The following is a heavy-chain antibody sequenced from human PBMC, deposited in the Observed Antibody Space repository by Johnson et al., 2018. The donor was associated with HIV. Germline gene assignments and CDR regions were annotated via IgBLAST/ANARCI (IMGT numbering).Heavy chain of an antibody. CDR1: GFTFSSYG. CDR2: IRSDGSNE. CDR3: ARDSTAGPDKGLDYVGAFDI. V-gene: IGHV3-30*02. J-gene: IGHJ3*02. D-gene: IGHD4-17*01. Sequence: QVQLVESGGGVVQPGGSLRLSCAASGFTFSSYGMHWVRQAPGKGLEWVAFIRSDGSNEYYEDSVKGRFDISRDNSKNTLYLQMNSLRAEDTAVYYCARDSTAGPDKGLDYVGAFDIWGQGTMVTVSS.